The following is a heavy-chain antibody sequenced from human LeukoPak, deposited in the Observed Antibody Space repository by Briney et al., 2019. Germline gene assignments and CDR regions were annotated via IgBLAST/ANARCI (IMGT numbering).Heavy chain of an antibody. CDR2: IYYSGST. Sequence: SETLSLTCTVSGGSISSSNYYWGWVRQPPGKGLEWIGSIYYSGSTYYNPSLKSRVTISVDTSKNQFSLKLSSVTAADTAVYYCARLDGYCSGGSCYSVSFVDPWGQGTLVTVSS. CDR3: ARLDGYCSGGSCYSVSFVDP. D-gene: IGHD2-15*01. J-gene: IGHJ5*02. CDR1: GGSISSSNYY. V-gene: IGHV4-39*01.